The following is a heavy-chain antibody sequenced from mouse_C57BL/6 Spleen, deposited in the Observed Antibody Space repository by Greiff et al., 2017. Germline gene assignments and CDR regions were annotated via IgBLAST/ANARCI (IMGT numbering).Heavy chain of an antibody. CDR1: GYTFTGYW. CDR3: ARGEGDYCGSSPPFDY. CDR2: ILPGSGST. J-gene: IGHJ3*01. Sequence: VKLQQSGAELMKPGASVKLSCKATGYTFTGYWIEWVKQRPGHGLEWIGEILPGSGSTNYNEKFKGKATFTADTSSNTAYMPLSILTTENTAIDYCARGEGDYCGSSPPFDYWGQGTMVTVSA. V-gene: IGHV1-9*01. D-gene: IGHD1-1*01.